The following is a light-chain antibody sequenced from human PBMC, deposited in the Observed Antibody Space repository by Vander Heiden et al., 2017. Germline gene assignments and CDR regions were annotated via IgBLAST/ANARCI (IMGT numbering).Light chain of an antibody. Sequence: SYELTQPSSVSVSPGQTARITCSGDVLAKKYARWCQQKQAQAPVLVIFKDSERPSGIPERFSGSSSGTTVTLTISGAQVEDEADYYCYSAADNNLRVFGGGTKLTVL. CDR2: KDS. V-gene: IGLV3-27*01. J-gene: IGLJ3*02. CDR1: VLAKKY. CDR3: YSAADNNLRV.